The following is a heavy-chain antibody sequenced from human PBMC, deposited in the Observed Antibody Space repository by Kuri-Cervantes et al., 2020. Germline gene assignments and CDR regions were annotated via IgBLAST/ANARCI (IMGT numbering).Heavy chain of an antibody. D-gene: IGHD5-12*01. Sequence: GSLRLSCAVYGGSFSGYYWSWIRQPPGKGLEWIGEINHSGSTNYNPSLKSRVTISVDTSKNQFSLKLSSVTAADTAVYYCARGWPQRPFDYWDQGTLVTVSS. CDR3: ARGWPQRPFDY. V-gene: IGHV4-34*01. J-gene: IGHJ4*02. CDR1: GGSFSGYY. CDR2: INHSGST.